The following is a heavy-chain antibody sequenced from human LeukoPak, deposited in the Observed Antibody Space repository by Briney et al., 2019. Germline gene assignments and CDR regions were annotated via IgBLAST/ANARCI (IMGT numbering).Heavy chain of an antibody. J-gene: IGHJ4*02. Sequence: GGSLRLSCVASGFDFGTYAMSWVRQAPGKGPEWVSTVSNGGSSTYYADSVRGRFTVSRDNSKNTLYLQMNSPRAEDTATYYCARGSGNLDFWGQGTLVTVSS. CDR3: ARGSGNLDF. CDR2: VSNGGSST. D-gene: IGHD6-19*01. CDR1: GFDFGTYA. V-gene: IGHV3-23*01.